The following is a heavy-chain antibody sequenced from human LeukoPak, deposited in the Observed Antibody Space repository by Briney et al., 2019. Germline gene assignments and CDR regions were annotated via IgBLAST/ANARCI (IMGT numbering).Heavy chain of an antibody. V-gene: IGHV3-23*01. CDR3: AKKPATIKFPFDN. J-gene: IGHJ4*02. Sequence: PGGSLRLSCVGSGFSFSTYDMGWVRETPGKGLEWVSAISTTGGYTEDADSVKGRFTISRDNSQNTLFLQMHSLRAEDTAVYYCAKKPATIKFPFDNWGQGTLVTVSP. D-gene: IGHD5-24*01. CDR2: ISTTGGYT. CDR1: GFSFSTYD.